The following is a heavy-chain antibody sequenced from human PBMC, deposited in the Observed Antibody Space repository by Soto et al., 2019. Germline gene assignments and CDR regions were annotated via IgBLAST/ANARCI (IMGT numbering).Heavy chain of an antibody. CDR3: AADSPLGTYYYYGMDV. CDR1: GFTFTSSA. Sequence: SVKVSCKASGFTFTSSAVQWVRQARGQRLEWIGWIVVGSGNTNYAQKFQERVTITRDMSTSTAYMELSSLRSEDTAVYYCAADSPLGTYYYYGMDVWGQGTTVTVSS. J-gene: IGHJ6*02. V-gene: IGHV1-58*01. CDR2: IVVGSGNT.